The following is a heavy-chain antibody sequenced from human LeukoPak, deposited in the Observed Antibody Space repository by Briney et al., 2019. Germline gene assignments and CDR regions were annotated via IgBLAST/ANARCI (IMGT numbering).Heavy chain of an antibody. V-gene: IGHV1-46*01. CDR1: GYTFTSYY. J-gene: IGHJ4*02. Sequence: ASVKVSCKASGYTFTSYYMHWVRQAPGQGLEWMGIINPSGGSTSYAQKSQGRVTMTRDTSTSTVYMELSSLRSEDTAVYYCARTRRGYGYGYYWGQGTLVTVSS. CDR2: INPSGGST. CDR3: ARTRRGYGYGYY. D-gene: IGHD5-18*01.